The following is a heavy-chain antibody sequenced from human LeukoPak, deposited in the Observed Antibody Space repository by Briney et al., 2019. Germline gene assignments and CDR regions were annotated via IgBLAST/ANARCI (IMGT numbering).Heavy chain of an antibody. D-gene: IGHD3-10*01. CDR1: GFTFRNCA. Sequence: GGSLRLSCAASGFTFRNCAMSWVRQAPGKGLEWVSGISGTGYNTYYADSVKGRFTISRDNSKNTLYLQMNSLGAEDTAVYYCAKHVSGSLFYFDYWGQGTLVTVSS. J-gene: IGHJ4*02. CDR2: ISGTGYNT. CDR3: AKHVSGSLFYFDY. V-gene: IGHV3-23*01.